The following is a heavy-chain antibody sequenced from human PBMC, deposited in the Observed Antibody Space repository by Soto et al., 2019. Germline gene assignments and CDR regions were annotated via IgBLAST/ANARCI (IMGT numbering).Heavy chain of an antibody. Sequence: GESLKISCKGSGYSFTSYWISWVRQMPGKGLEWMGRIDPSDSYTNYSPSFQGHVTISADKSVSTAYLQWSSLKASDTAMYYCARTSSGSYLIDYWGQGTLVTVSS. CDR1: GYSFTSYW. J-gene: IGHJ4*02. CDR2: IDPSDSYT. V-gene: IGHV5-10-1*01. CDR3: ARTSSGSYLIDY. D-gene: IGHD1-26*01.